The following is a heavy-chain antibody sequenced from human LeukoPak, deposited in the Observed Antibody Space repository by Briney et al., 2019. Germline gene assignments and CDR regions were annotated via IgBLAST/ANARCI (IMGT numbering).Heavy chain of an antibody. CDR1: GYTFTSYG. D-gene: IGHD4-17*01. CDR3: ARSYYGDNHFDY. V-gene: IGHV1-18*01. Sequence: ASVKVSFKASGYTFTSYGISWVRQAPGQGLEWMGWISAYNGNTNYAQKLQGRVTMTTDTSTSTAYMELRSLRSDDTAVYYCARSYYGDNHFDYWGQGTLVTVSS. CDR2: ISAYNGNT. J-gene: IGHJ4*02.